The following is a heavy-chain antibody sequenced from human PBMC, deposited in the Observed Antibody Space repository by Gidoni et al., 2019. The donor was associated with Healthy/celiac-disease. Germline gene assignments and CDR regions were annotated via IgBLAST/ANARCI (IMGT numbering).Heavy chain of an antibody. CDR2: ISGSGGST. CDR1: GFTFSSYA. V-gene: IGHV3-23*01. D-gene: IGHD3-16*02. CDR3: AKIDDYVWGSYRSGDYFDY. J-gene: IGHJ4*02. Sequence: EVQLLESGGGLVQPGGSLRLSCAASGFTFSSYAMSWVRQAPGKGLEWVSAISGSGGSTYYADSVKGRFTISRDNSKNTLYLQMNSLRAEDTAVYYCAKIDDYVWGSYRSGDYFDYWGQGTLVTVSS.